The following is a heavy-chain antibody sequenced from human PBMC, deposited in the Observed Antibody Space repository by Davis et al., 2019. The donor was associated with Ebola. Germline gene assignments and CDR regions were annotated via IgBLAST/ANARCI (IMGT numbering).Heavy chain of an antibody. CDR3: ATGGAGPYCRSTSCYR. D-gene: IGHD2-2*01. CDR1: GVTFSDYS. J-gene: IGHJ4*02. CDR2: IDSSSAYI. Sequence: PGGSLRLSCAASGVTFSDYSMTWVRQAPGKGLEWVSSIDSSSAYIYYADPVKGRFTISRDNAKTSLYLQMNSLRDEDTAVYYCATGGAGPYCRSTSCYRWGQGTLVTVSS. V-gene: IGHV3-21*01.